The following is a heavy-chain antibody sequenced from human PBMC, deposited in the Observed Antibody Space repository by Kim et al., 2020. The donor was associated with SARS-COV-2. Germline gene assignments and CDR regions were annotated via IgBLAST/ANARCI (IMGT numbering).Heavy chain of an antibody. V-gene: IGHV3-21*01. CDR1: GFTFSSYS. Sequence: GGSLRLSCAASGFTFSSYSMNWVRQAPGKGLEWVSSISSSSYIYYADSVKGRFTISRDNAKNSLYLQMNSLRAEDTAVYYCARDRRAQEWLRTGNDAFDIWGQGTMVTVSS. CDR3: ARDRRAQEWLRTGNDAFDI. J-gene: IGHJ3*02. CDR2: ISSSSYI. D-gene: IGHD5-12*01.